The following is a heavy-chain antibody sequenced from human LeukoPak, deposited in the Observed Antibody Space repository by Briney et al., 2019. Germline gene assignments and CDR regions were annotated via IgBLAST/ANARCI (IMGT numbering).Heavy chain of an antibody. D-gene: IGHD6-13*01. CDR1: GGTFSSYA. Sequence: VKVSCKASGGTFSSYAISWVRQAPGQGLEWMGGIIPIFGTANYAQKFQGRVTITADESTSTAYMELSSLRSEDTAVYYCARDGVAAAGTYYYYYYMDVWGKGTTVTISS. J-gene: IGHJ6*03. CDR2: IIPIFGTA. V-gene: IGHV1-69*13. CDR3: ARDGVAAAGTYYYYYYMDV.